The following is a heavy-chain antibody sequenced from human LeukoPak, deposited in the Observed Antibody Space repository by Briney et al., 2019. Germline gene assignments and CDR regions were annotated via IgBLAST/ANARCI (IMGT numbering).Heavy chain of an antibody. D-gene: IGHD5-24*01. Sequence: SETLSLTCSVSGGSMTSDPYYWGWIRQPPGKGLEWIGSSHYRWSTHSNPSLKSRVTIFVDSSKSQFSLKLSSVTAADTAVYYCARHNISRDANNLPDYWGQGTLVTVSS. V-gene: IGHV4-39*01. J-gene: IGHJ4*02. CDR3: ARHNISRDANNLPDY. CDR2: SHYRWST. CDR1: GGSMTSDPYY.